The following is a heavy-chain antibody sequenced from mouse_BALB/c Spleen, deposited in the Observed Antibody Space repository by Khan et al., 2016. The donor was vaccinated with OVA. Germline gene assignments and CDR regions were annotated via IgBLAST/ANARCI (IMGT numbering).Heavy chain of an antibody. J-gene: IGHJ3*01. CDR3: ADHLTGSFAY. D-gene: IGHD4-1*01. Sequence: EVELVESGGDLVKPGGSLKLSCAASGFTFSSYSMSWVRQTPDKRLEWVASISSGGEYTYNPDSVKGRFTISRDNAKNSLYLQISDLKSADTAIYYCADHLTGSFAYWGQGTLVTVSA. V-gene: IGHV5-6*01. CDR1: GFTFSSYS. CDR2: ISSGGEYT.